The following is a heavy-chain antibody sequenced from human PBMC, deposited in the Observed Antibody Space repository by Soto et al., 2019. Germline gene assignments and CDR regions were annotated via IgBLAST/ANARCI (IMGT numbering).Heavy chain of an antibody. CDR1: GGSFSCRDCY. V-gene: IGHV4-30-4*01. J-gene: IGHJ4*02. CDR2: FYYSGST. Sequence: QVQLQESGPRLVKPSQTLSLACTVSGGSFSCRDCYWTWICQPPGQGLEWIGYFYYSGSTNYNPSLRSRVTISVDTAKKHFSVKLSSVTVADTAVYYCARSYGDYAHYDSWGQGTLVTVSS. D-gene: IGHD4-17*01. CDR3: ARSYGDYAHYDS.